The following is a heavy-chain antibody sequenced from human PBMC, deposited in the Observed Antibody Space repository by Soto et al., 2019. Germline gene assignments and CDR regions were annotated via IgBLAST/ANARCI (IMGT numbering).Heavy chain of an antibody. J-gene: IGHJ5*02. Sequence: SETLSLTCTVSGGSISSSTNYWGWIRQPPGQALEFIGQIYYTGNTYYNPSLKSRVTVSVDTSKNQFSLKLTSVTAADAAGDYCARLGVTNWFDPWGQGTLVTVS. V-gene: IGHV4-39*01. CDR1: GGSISSSTNY. CDR2: IYYTGNT. D-gene: IGHD3-3*01. CDR3: ARLGVTNWFDP.